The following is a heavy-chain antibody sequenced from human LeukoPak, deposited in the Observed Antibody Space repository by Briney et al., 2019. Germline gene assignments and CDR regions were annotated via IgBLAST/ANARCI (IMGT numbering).Heavy chain of an antibody. J-gene: IGHJ3*02. CDR1: GFTFSSYS. Sequence: GGSLRLSCAASGFTFSSYSMNWVRQAPGKGLEWVAVISYDGSNKYYADSVKGRFTISRDNSKNTLYLQMNSLRAEDTAVYYCARGGSSWDFAFDIWGQGTMVTVSS. V-gene: IGHV3-30*03. D-gene: IGHD6-13*01. CDR2: ISYDGSNK. CDR3: ARGGSSWDFAFDI.